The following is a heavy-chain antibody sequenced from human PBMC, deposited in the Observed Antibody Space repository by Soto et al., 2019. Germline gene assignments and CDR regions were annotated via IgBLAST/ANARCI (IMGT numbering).Heavy chain of an antibody. D-gene: IGHD6-13*01. CDR2: ITSSGTTE. CDR3: ARGSSNWSYYFDF. CDR1: GFTFSSYS. V-gene: IGHV3-48*02. J-gene: IGHJ4*02. Sequence: EVHLVESGGGLVQPGGSLRLSCAASGFTFSSYSLNWVRQAPGKGLEWVSYITSSGTTEYYADSVRGRFTISRDNAKNSLYLQMNSLRDDDTAGYYSARGSSNWSYYFDFWGQGTLVTVSS.